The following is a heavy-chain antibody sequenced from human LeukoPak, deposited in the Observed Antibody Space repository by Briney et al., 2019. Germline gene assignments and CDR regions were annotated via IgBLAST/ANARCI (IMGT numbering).Heavy chain of an antibody. Sequence: PGGSLRLSCAASGFTFSNYWMTWVRQAPGKGLEWVANIKEDGSEKDYVDSVKGRFTISRDNAKNSLYLQMNTLRAEDTAMYYCARDPSGVAARPFDYWGQGTLVTVSS. V-gene: IGHV3-7*01. CDR1: GFTFSNYW. J-gene: IGHJ4*02. CDR3: ARDPSGVAARPFDY. CDR2: IKEDGSEK. D-gene: IGHD6-6*01.